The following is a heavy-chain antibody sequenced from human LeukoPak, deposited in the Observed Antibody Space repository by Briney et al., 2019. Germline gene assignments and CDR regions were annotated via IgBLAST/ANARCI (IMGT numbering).Heavy chain of an antibody. CDR3: ARHAEQSPYYFDY. Sequence: PSETLSLTCAVYGGSFSGYYWSWIRQPPGKGLEWIGEINHSGSTNYNPSLKSRVTISVDTSKNQSSLKLSSVTAADTAVYYCARHAEQSPYYFDYWGQGTLVTVSS. CDR1: GGSFSGYY. CDR2: INHSGST. D-gene: IGHD6-19*01. J-gene: IGHJ4*02. V-gene: IGHV4-34*01.